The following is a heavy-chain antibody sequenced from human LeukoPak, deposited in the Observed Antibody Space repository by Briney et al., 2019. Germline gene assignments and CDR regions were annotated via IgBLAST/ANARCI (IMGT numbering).Heavy chain of an antibody. CDR2: NSSSGSTI. CDR1: GFTFIDYY. CDR3: ARVRLHYYDSSGYPGYFDY. D-gene: IGHD3-22*01. V-gene: IGHV3-11*01. J-gene: IGHJ4*02. Sequence: GGSLRLSCAASGFTFIDYYMSWIRQAPGKGLEWVSYNSSSGSTIYYADSVQGRFTISRDNAKNPLYLQMNSLRAEDTAVYYCARVRLHYYDSSGYPGYFDYWGQGTLFTVSS.